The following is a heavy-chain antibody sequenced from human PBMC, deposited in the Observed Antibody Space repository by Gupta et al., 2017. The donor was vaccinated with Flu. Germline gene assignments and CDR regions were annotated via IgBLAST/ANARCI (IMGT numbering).Heavy chain of an antibody. D-gene: IGHD3-9*01. CDR2: IYYTGVT. V-gene: IGHV4-39*01. CDR1: GGSISSMSYY. CDR3: ARHDRQVNTVRYFDWLNWFDP. J-gene: IGHJ5*02. Sequence: QLQLQESGPGLVKPSEPLSLTCTVSGGSISSMSYYWGWIRQPPGKGLEWIGSIYYTGVTYYNPSLKNRVTISVDTSKNQLSVKLNSVTAADTALYYCARHDRQVNTVRYFDWLNWFDPWGQGTLVTVSS.